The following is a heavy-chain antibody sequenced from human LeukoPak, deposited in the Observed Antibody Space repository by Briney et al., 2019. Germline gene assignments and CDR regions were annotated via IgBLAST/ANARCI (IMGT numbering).Heavy chain of an antibody. V-gene: IGHV3-33*06. CDR2: IWYDGSNK. D-gene: IGHD1-20*01. Sequence: GGSLRLSCETSGFTFSNYGMHWVRQAPGKGLEWVAVIWYDGSNKYYADSVKGRFTISRDNSKNTLYLQMDSLRAEDTAVYYCAKDRITGTPYYFDYWGQGTLVTVSS. CDR1: GFTFSNYG. J-gene: IGHJ4*02. CDR3: AKDRITGTPYYFDY.